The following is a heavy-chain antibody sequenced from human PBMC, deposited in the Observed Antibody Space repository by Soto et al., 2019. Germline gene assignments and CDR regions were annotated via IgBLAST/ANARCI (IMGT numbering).Heavy chain of an antibody. V-gene: IGHV4-59*01. Sequence: PGKGLEWIGYIYYSGSTNYNPTLKSRVTISVDTSKNQFSLKLSSVTAADTAFFFQAKDGIRDVRSVSAFLVNRSSDL. J-gene: IGHJ2*01. D-gene: IGHD3-10*02. CDR3: AKDGIRDVRSVSAFLVNRSSDL. CDR2: IYYSGST.